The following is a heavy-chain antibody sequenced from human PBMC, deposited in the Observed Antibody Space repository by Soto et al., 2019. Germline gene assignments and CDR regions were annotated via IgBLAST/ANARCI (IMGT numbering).Heavy chain of an antibody. CDR1: GGTFSSYA. CDR2: IIPIFGTA. Sequence: QVQLVQSGAEVKKPGSSVKVSCKASGGTFSSYAISWVRQAPGQGLEWMGGIIPIFGTANYAQKFQGRVTITADESTSTAYMELSSLRSEDTAVYYYARDNPNYDYPLFDGMDVWGQGTTVTVSS. D-gene: IGHD3-22*01. V-gene: IGHV1-69*12. CDR3: ARDNPNYDYPLFDGMDV. J-gene: IGHJ6*02.